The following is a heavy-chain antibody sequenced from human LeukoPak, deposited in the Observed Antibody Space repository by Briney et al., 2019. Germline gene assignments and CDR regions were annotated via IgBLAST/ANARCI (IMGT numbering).Heavy chain of an antibody. CDR3: AKDHCREDGYNSNFDY. J-gene: IGHJ4*02. CDR1: GFTFSSYA. V-gene: IGHV3-23*01. Sequence: GGSLRLSCAASGFTFSSYAMSWVRQAPGEGLEWVSAISGTGGSTYYADSVKGRFTISRDNSKNTLYLQMNSLRAEDTAVYYCAKDHCREDGYNSNFDYWGQGTLVTVSS. D-gene: IGHD5-24*01. CDR2: ISGTGGST.